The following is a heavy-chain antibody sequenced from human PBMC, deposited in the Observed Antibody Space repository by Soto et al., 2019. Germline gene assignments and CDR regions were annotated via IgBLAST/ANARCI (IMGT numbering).Heavy chain of an antibody. D-gene: IGHD6-19*01. Sequence: QVQLQESGPGLVKPSETLSLTCTVSGGSISSYYWSWIRQPPGKGLEWIGNIYYSGSTNHNPSLRRSDTISVDTSKNQFSLMRSSVTAADTAVYYCARHVRSGYSGGWTAYWGQGTLVTVSS. CDR3: ARHVRSGYSGGWTAY. V-gene: IGHV4-59*08. CDR2: IYYSGST. J-gene: IGHJ4*02. CDR1: GGSISSYY.